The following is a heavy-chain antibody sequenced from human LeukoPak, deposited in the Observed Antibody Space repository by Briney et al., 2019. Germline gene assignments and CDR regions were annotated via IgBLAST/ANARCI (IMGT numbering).Heavy chain of an antibody. J-gene: IGHJ4*02. V-gene: IGHV1-18*01. CDR1: GYTFTSYG. Sequence: ASVKVSCKASGYTFTSYGISWVRQAPGQGLEWMGWISAYNGNTNYAQKLQGRVTMTTDTSTSSAYMELRSLRSDDTAVYYCARDGGSYYYDSSGYYGYRGQGTLVTVSS. CDR2: ISAYNGNT. D-gene: IGHD3-22*01. CDR3: ARDGGSYYYDSSGYYGY.